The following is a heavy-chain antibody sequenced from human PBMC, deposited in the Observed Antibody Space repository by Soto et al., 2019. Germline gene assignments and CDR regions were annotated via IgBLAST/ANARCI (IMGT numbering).Heavy chain of an antibody. CDR1: GFSCRSYT. J-gene: IGHJ4*02. CDR2: ISSSGSDI. CDR3: LRVGGDY. D-gene: IGHD3-16*01. Sequence: GGSLRLSCAASGFSCRSYTMNCERQAPGKGLECVSSISSSGSDINYGDSVKGRFTISRDNAKNSLYLQMNSLRGEDTAMYYCLRVGGDYWGQGTLVTVSS. V-gene: IGHV3-21*01.